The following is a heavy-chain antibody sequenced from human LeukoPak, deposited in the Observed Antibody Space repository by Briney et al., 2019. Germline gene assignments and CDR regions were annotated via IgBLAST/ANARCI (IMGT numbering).Heavy chain of an antibody. V-gene: IGHV4-39*07. CDR3: ARDQLYCSSSSCRNLGWFDP. CDR2: IYSRGNT. CDR1: GASISSSSSY. D-gene: IGHD2-2*01. J-gene: IGHJ5*02. Sequence: PSDTLSLTCTVSGASISSSSSYWGWIRQPPGKGLEWLGNIYSRGNTYYKPSLRSPVTISIDTSKNQFSLRLISVTAADTAVYYCARDQLYCSSSSCRNLGWFDPWGQGTLVTVSS.